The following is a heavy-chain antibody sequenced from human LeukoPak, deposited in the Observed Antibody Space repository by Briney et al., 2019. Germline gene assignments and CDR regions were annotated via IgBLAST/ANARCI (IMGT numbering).Heavy chain of an antibody. J-gene: IGHJ4*02. CDR1: GGSISSGSYY. CDR2: IYTSGST. Sequence: SETLSLTCTVSGGSISSGSYYWSWIRQPAGKGLEWIGRIYTSGSTNYNPSLKSRVTISVDTSKNQFSLKLSSVTAADTAVYYCARDLDYHYDYWGQGTLVTVSS. D-gene: IGHD3-3*01. V-gene: IGHV4-61*02. CDR3: ARDLDYHYDY.